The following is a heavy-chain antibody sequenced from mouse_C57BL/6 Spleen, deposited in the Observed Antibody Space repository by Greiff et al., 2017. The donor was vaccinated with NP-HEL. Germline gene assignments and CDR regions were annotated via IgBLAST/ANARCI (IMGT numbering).Heavy chain of an antibody. J-gene: IGHJ2*01. CDR2: LYPGDGDT. Sequence: VQLQQSGPELVKPGASVQISCKASGYAFSSSWMNWVKQRPGKGLEWIGRLYPGDGDTNYNGKFKGKATLTADKSSSTAYMQLSSLTSEDSAVYFCARGGTRFDYWGQGTTLTVSS. CDR3: ARGGTRFDY. V-gene: IGHV1-82*01. CDR1: GYAFSSSW. D-gene: IGHD2-14*01.